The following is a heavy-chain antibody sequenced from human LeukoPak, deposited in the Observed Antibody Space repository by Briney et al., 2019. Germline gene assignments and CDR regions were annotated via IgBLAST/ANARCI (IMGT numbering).Heavy chain of an antibody. J-gene: IGHJ5*02. CDR3: ARGKVLNWFDP. Sequence: SETLSLTCAVYGGSFSGYYWSWIRQPPGKGLEWIGEINHSGSTNYNPSLKSRVTISVDTSKNQFSLKLSSVTAADTAAYYCARGKVLNWFDPWGQGTLVTVSS. CDR1: GGSFSGYY. CDR2: INHSGST. V-gene: IGHV4-34*01.